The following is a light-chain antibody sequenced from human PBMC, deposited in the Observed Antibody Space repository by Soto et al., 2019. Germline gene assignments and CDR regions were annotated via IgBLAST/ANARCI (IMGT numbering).Light chain of an antibody. J-gene: IGKJ1*01. CDR3: QQYYSYPLCT. Sequence: AIRMTQSPSSFSASTGDRVTITCRASQGISSYLAWYQQKPGKAPKLLIYAASTLQSGVPSRFSGSGSGTDFTLTISCLQSEDFATYYCQQYYSYPLCTFGQGTKVEIK. CDR2: AAS. V-gene: IGKV1-8*01. CDR1: QGISSY.